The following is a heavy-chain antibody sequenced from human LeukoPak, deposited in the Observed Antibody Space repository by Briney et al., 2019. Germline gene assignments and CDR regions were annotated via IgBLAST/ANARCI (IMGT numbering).Heavy chain of an antibody. J-gene: IGHJ5*02. CDR2: IYNDGRT. Sequence: GGSLRLSCAASGFTVSSSYMSWVRQAPGKGLEWVSYIYNDGRTFYADSVKGRFTISRDSSKNTLYLQMNSLRAEDTAVYYCVGYHSESPAPWGQGTLVTVSS. V-gene: IGHV3-53*01. CDR1: GFTVSSSY. D-gene: IGHD3-10*01. CDR3: VGYHSESPAP.